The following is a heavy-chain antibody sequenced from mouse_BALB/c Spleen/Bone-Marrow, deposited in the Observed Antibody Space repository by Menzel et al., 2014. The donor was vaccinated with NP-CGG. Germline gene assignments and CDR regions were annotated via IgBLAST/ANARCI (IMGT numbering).Heavy chain of an antibody. CDR1: GFSLTSYG. CDR3: AKNNKYGNYGGLDAMDY. V-gene: IGHV2-5-1*01. CDR2: IWRGGST. Sequence: QVQLKESGPSLVQPSQSLSITCTVSGFSLTSYGVHWVRQSPGKGLEWLGVIWRGGSTDYNAAFMSRLSITKDNSKSXVFFKMNSLQADDTAIYYCAKNNKYGNYGGLDAMDYWGQGTSVTVSS. D-gene: IGHD2-10*02. J-gene: IGHJ4*01.